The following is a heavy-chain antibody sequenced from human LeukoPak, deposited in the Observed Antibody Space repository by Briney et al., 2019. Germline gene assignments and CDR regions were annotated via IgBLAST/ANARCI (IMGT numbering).Heavy chain of an antibody. J-gene: IGHJ4*02. CDR2: IYYSGST. V-gene: IGHV4-39*01. CDR3: ARQPVVVTAPIDY. Sequence: ASETLSLTCTVSGGSISSSSYYWGWIRQPPGKGLEWIGSIYYSGSTYYNPSLKSRVTISVDTSKNQFSLKLSSVTAADTAVYYCARQPVVVTAPIDYWGQGTLVTVSS. D-gene: IGHD2-21*02. CDR1: GGSISSSSYY.